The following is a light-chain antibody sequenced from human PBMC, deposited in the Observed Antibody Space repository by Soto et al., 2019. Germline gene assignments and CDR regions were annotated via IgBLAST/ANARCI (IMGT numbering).Light chain of an antibody. CDR1: QSLSSTY. J-gene: IGKJ2*01. CDR2: GAS. CDR3: QQYGSSPPYA. Sequence: EIVLTQSPGTLSLSPGERATLSCRASQSLSSTYLAWYQQKPGQAPRLLIYGASRRATGIPDRFSGSGSGTDFTLTISRLEPEDFAVYYCQQYGSSPPYACGQGTKLEIK. V-gene: IGKV3-20*01.